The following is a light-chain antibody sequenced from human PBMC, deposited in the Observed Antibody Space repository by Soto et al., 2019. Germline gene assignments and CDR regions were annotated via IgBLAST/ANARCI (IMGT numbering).Light chain of an antibody. V-gene: IGKV1-39*01. CDR3: QLYGISPH. CDR2: AAS. Sequence: DIQMTQSPSSLSASVGDRVTITCRASQGISTYLNWYQQKPGKAPKVLIYAASSLQSGVPSRFSGSGSETDFTLTINRLEPEDFAVYYCQLYGISPHFGQGTRLEIK. CDR1: QGISTY. J-gene: IGKJ5*01.